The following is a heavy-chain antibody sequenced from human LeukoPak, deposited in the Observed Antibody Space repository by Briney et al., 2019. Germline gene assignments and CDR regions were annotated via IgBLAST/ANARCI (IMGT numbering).Heavy chain of an antibody. V-gene: IGHV3-23*01. CDR1: GFTFSSYA. J-gene: IGHJ6*02. CDR2: ISGSGGST. Sequence: GGSLRLSCAASGFTFSSYAMSWVRQAPGKGLEWVSTISGSGGSTYYADSVKGRFTISRDNSKNTLYLQMNSLRAEDTAVYYCAKHPLVASYYYGMDVWGQGTTVTVSS. D-gene: IGHD2-8*02. CDR3: AKHPLVASYYYGMDV.